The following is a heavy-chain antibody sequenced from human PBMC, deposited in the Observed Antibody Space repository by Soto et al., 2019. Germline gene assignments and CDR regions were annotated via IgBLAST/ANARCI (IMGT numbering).Heavy chain of an antibody. Sequence: QITLKESGPTLVKPTQTLTLTCTFSGFSLNTYGMAVGWIRQSPGKALEWLALAYWDDDKHYSPSLQRRLTIPKYNSKTQEVLTMTNMDPVDTGTNYCAHRRKVDGDWYTFAYWGQGTLVNVSS. V-gene: IGHV2-5*02. D-gene: IGHD2-21*02. CDR1: GFSLNTYGMA. J-gene: IGHJ4*02. CDR3: AHRRKVDGDWYTFAY. CDR2: AYWDDDK.